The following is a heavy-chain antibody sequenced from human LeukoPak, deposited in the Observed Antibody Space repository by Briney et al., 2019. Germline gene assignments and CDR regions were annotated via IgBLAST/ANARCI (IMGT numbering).Heavy chain of an antibody. CDR3: ASALTTVTPHFHC. V-gene: IGHV3-74*01. CDR2: IDTDGSSA. J-gene: IGHJ4*02. CDR1: GFTFSSYW. Sequence: GESLSLACAASGFTFSSYWMHWVRHPPGKGMVWDSLIDTDGSSATYADSVKGRFTNSRDNAKNTVYLQMNSLRVEDTGVYYCASALTTVTPHFHCWGQGTLVTVSS. D-gene: IGHD4-17*01.